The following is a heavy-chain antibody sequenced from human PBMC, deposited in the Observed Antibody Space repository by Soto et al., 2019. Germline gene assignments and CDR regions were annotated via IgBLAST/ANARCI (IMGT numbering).Heavy chain of an antibody. J-gene: IGHJ2*01. CDR3: ARDPGYWYFDL. Sequence: QVQLVQSGAEVKKPGASVKVSCKASGYVLTSHGISWVRQAPGQGLEWMGWISVYNGNTEYAPKLQGRVTMTTDTPTNTAYMELRSLRSDDTAVYYCARDPGYWYFDLWGRGTLVTVSS. CDR1: GYVLTSHG. V-gene: IGHV1-18*01. CDR2: ISVYNGNT.